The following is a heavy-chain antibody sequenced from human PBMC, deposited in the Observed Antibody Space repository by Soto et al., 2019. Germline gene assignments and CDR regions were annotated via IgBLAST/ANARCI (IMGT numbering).Heavy chain of an antibody. Sequence: GESLKISCKGSGYSFTSYWITWVRQMPGKGLEWMGRIDPSNSYTNYSPSFQGHVTISRDTSISTAYLQWNSLKASDTATYYCGRRYSSPSLPDYWGQGTLVTVSS. J-gene: IGHJ4*02. D-gene: IGHD6-6*01. CDR2: IDPSNSYT. CDR3: GRRYSSPSLPDY. V-gene: IGHV5-10-1*01. CDR1: GYSFTSYW.